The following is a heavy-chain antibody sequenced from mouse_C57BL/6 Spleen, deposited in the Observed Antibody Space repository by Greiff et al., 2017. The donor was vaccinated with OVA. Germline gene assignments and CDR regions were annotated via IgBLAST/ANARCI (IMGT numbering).Heavy chain of an antibody. J-gene: IGHJ2*01. CDR3: ASGNDYDENY. CDR2: IYPGDGDT. D-gene: IGHD2-4*01. V-gene: IGHV1-82*01. CDR1: GYAFRSSW. Sequence: VQLQQSGPELVKPGASVKISCKASGYAFRSSWMNWVKQRPGKGLEWIGRIYPGDGDTNYNGKLKGKATLTADKSSSTAYMQLSSLTSEDSAVYFCASGNDYDENYWGQGTTLTVSS.